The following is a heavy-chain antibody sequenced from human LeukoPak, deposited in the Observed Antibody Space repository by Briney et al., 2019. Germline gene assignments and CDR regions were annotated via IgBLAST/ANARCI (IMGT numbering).Heavy chain of an antibody. CDR2: INAYNGNT. CDR1: GYTFTSYG. D-gene: IGHD1-1*01. CDR3: ARRQGTTLSFDY. J-gene: IGHJ4*02. V-gene: IGHV1-18*01. Sequence: ASVKVSCKASGYTFTSYGFRWVRQAPGQGLEWMGWINAYNGNTSYAQKLQGRVTMTTDTSTSTAYMELRSLRFDDTAVYYCARRQGTTLSFDYWGQGTLVTVSS.